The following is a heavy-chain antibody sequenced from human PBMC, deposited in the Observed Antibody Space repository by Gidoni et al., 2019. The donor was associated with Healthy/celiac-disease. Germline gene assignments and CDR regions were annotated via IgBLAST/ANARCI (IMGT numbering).Heavy chain of an antibody. CDR2: IIPIFGTA. CDR3: ATEFPGETSMDV. V-gene: IGHV1-69*01. J-gene: IGHJ6*02. CDR1: RGTFSSYA. Sequence: QVQLVQSGAEVNTPGSSVKVSCTASRGTFSSYAISWVRQAPGQGLEWMGGIIPIFGTANYAQKFQGRVTITADESTSTAYMELSSLRSEDTAVYYCATEFPGETSMDVWGQGTTVTVSS.